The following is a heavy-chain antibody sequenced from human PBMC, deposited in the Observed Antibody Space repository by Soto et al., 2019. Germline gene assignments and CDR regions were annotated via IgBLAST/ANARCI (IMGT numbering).Heavy chain of an antibody. CDR1: GGSISSSYF. V-gene: IGHV4-61*01. J-gene: IGHJ6*02. D-gene: IGHD1-7*01. CDR2: THYSGST. Sequence: SETLSLTCTVSGGSISSSYFWSWVRQPPGKGLEWIGYTHYSGSTNYNPSLKSRVTISVDTSKNQFSLNLSSVTSADTAVYFCARDKTGTTLNYYFGMDVWGQGTTVTVSS. CDR3: ARDKTGTTLNYYFGMDV.